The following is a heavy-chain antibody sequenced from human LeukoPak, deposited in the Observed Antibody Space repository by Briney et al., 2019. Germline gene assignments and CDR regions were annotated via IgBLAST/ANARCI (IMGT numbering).Heavy chain of an antibody. CDR3: ARGGTGTTVKGYNWFDP. V-gene: IGHV4-34*01. Sequence: SETLSLTCAVYGGSFSGYYWSWIRQPPGKGLEWIGEINHSGSTNYNPSLKSRVTISVDRSKNQFSLKLSSVTAADTAVYYCARGGTGTTVKGYNWFDPWGQGTLVTVSS. CDR2: INHSGST. J-gene: IGHJ5*02. D-gene: IGHD1-7*01. CDR1: GGSFSGYY.